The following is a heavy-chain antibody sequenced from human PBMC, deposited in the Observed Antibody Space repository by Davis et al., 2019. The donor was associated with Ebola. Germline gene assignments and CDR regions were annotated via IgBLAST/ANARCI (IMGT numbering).Heavy chain of an antibody. Sequence: ASVKVSCKASGYTFTSYGISWVRQAPGQGLEWMGWISAYNGNTNYAQKLQGRVTMTTDTSTSTAYMELSSLRSEDTAVYYCARVRALHYFDYWGQGTLVTVSS. CDR3: ARVRALHYFDY. V-gene: IGHV1-18*01. CDR1: GYTFTSYG. CDR2: ISAYNGNT. J-gene: IGHJ4*02.